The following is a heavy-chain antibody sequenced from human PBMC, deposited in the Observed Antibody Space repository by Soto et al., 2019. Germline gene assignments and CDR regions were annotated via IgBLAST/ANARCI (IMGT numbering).Heavy chain of an antibody. V-gene: IGHV3-48*03. J-gene: IGHJ4*03. CDR3: ARDELGGYFDY. D-gene: IGHD6-6*01. CDR2: ISSSGSNI. CDR1: GFTFSNYE. Sequence: GGSLRLSCAASGFTFSNYEMNWVRQAPGKGLEWVSYISSSGSNIYYADSVKGRFTVSRDNAKNSLNLQMNSLRDEDTAVYYCARDELGGYFDYWGQGTLVTVSS.